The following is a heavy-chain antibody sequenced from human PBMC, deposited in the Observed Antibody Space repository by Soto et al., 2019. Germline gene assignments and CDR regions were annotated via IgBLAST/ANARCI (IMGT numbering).Heavy chain of an antibody. CDR3: SRWGTTGGLAV. D-gene: IGHD4-17*01. CDR1: GFTFRSYV. Sequence: QVQLVESGGGVVQPGTSLRLSCVGSGFTFRSYVIHWVRQAPGKGLEWVALTSYDGSNNFYGDSVTGRFTISRHNSRNTVELQMYCFRLEDKAVYYWSRWGTTGGLAVWGQGTLVSVSS. J-gene: IGHJ4*02. V-gene: IGHV3-30*03. CDR2: TSYDGSNN.